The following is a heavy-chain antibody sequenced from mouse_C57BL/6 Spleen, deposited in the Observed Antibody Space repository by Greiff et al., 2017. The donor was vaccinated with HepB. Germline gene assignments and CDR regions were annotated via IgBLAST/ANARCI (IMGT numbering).Heavy chain of an antibody. V-gene: IGHV1-77*01. CDR1: GYTFTDYY. CDR2: IGPGSGST. J-gene: IGHJ4*01. Sequence: QVHVKQSGAELVKPGASVKISCKASGYTFTDYYINWVKQRPGQGLEWIGKIGPGSGSTYYNEKFKGKATLTADKSSSTAYMQLSSLTSEDSAVYFCAIIVTYRYYAMDYWGQGTSVTVSS. CDR3: AIIVTYRYYAMDY. D-gene: IGHD2-5*01.